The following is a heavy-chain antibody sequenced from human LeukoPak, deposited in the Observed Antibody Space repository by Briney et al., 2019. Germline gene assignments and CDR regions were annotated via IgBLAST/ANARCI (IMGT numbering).Heavy chain of an antibody. J-gene: IGHJ5*02. D-gene: IGHD4-23*01. V-gene: IGHV1-46*01. Sequence: GASVKVSCKASGYTFSNYNIHWLRQAPGQGLEWTGIVNPSGDSTNYAQNFQGRVTMTGDTSTSTDYMELSSLRSEDTAVYYCARDNSVEDTAWWFDPWGQGTLVTVSS. CDR2: VNPSGDST. CDR1: GYTFSNYN. CDR3: ARDNSVEDTAWWFDP.